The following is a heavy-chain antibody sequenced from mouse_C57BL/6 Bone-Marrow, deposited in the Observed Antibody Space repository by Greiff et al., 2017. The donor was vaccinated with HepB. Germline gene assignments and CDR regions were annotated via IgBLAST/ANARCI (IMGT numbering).Heavy chain of an antibody. D-gene: IGHD1-1*01. V-gene: IGHV3-6*01. J-gene: IGHJ1*03. CDR3: ARSYGSSSYWYFDV. Sequence: EVHLVESGPGLVKPSQSLSLTCSVTGYSITSGYYWNWIRQFPGNKLEWMGYISYDGSNNYNPSLKNRISITRDTSKNQFFLKLNSVTTEDTATYYCARSYGSSSYWYFDVWGTGTTVTVSS. CDR2: ISYDGSN. CDR1: GYSITSGYY.